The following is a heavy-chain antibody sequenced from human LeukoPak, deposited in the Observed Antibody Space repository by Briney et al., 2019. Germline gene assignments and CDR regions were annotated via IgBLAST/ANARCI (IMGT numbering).Heavy chain of an antibody. CDR2: IYYSGNT. V-gene: IGHV4-39*01. CDR3: ARGDYYYDSTDLGAFDI. CDR1: GGSISRSNYY. J-gene: IGHJ3*02. Sequence: SETLSLTCIVSGGSISRSNYYWGWIRQSPGKGLEWIRSIYYSGNTYYNPSLKSRVTISVDTSKNQFSQKLSSVTAADTAVYYCARGDYYYDSTDLGAFDIWGQGTMVTVSS. D-gene: IGHD3-22*01.